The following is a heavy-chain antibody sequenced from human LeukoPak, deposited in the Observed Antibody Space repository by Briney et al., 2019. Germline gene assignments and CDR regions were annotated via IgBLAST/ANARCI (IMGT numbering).Heavy chain of an antibody. CDR3: ARLDSGYDSGDY. Sequence: SETLSLTCTVSGGSISSYYWSWIRQPPGKGLEWIGNIYYSGSTNYNPSLKSRVTISVDTSKNQFSLKLSSVTAADTAVYYCARLDSGYDSGDYWGQGTLVTVSP. J-gene: IGHJ4*02. V-gene: IGHV4-59*01. D-gene: IGHD5-12*01. CDR1: GGSISSYY. CDR2: IYYSGST.